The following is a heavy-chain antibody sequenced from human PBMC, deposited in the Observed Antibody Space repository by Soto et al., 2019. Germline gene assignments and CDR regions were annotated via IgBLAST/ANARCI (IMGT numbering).Heavy chain of an antibody. CDR2: ISRSGSFI. CDR1: GFTFSSYS. CDR3: ARGEYARSPPDSVYYCSGLDV. D-gene: IGHD2-2*01. V-gene: IGHV3-48*02. Sequence: EVHLVESGGGLVQPGGSLRLSCAASGFTFSSYSMNWVRQAPGKGLQCVSYISRSGSFIYYADSVKGRFTLSRDNAKNSLYLQMNSLRDEDTAVYYCARGEYARSPPDSVYYCSGLDVWGQGTTVTVSS. J-gene: IGHJ6*02.